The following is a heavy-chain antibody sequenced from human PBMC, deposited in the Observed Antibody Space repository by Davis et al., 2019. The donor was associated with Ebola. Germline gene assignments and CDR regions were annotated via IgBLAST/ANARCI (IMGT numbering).Heavy chain of an antibody. V-gene: IGHV3-23*01. CDR3: ARFGSGGAN. CDR1: GFTFSSYA. CDR2: ISGSGRTT. D-gene: IGHD2-15*01. Sequence: GSLRLSCVASGFTFSSYAMSWVRQAPGKGLEWASAISGSGRTTYYADSVKGRFTISRDNSKNTLYVQMNSLRVEDTAVYYCARFGSGGANWGQGTPVTVSP. J-gene: IGHJ4*02.